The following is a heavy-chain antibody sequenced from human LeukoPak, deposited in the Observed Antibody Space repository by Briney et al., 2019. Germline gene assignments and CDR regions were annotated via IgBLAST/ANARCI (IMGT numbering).Heavy chain of an antibody. Sequence: PGGSLRLSCAASGFTVSSNYMSWVRQAPGKGLEWASVIYSGGSTYYADSVKGRFTISRDSSKNTLYLQMNSLRAEDTAVYYCARGGIAVPERYFQHWGQGTLVTVCS. J-gene: IGHJ1*01. CDR3: ARGGIAVPERYFQH. CDR2: IYSGGST. V-gene: IGHV3-53*01. CDR1: GFTVSSNY. D-gene: IGHD6-19*01.